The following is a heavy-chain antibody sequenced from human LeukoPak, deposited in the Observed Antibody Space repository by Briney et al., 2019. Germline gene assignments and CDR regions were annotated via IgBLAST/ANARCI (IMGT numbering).Heavy chain of an antibody. CDR2: INHSGST. CDR1: GGSFSGYY. Sequence: ASESLSLTCAVYGGSFSGYYWSWIRQPPGKGLEWIGEINHSGSTNYNPSLKSRVTISVDTSKNQFSLKLSSVTAAGTAVYYCASGGSGDYAIRPVNWFDPWGQGTLVTVSS. CDR3: ASGGSGDYAIRPVNWFDP. D-gene: IGHD4-17*01. J-gene: IGHJ5*02. V-gene: IGHV4-34*01.